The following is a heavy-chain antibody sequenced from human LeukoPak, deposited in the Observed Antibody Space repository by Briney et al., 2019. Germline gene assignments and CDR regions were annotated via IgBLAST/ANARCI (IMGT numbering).Heavy chain of an antibody. D-gene: IGHD3-22*01. J-gene: IGHJ4*02. V-gene: IGHV3-66*01. CDR3: ARGRFSSGYYYPFDF. Sequence: GGSLRLSCAASGFTVSSDYMSWVRQAPGKGLGFVSVIYSGGTTFYADSVKGRFTISRDNSKSTLFLQMSNLRAEDTAIYYCARGRFSSGYYYPFDFWGQGTLVTVSS. CDR1: GFTVSSDY. CDR2: IYSGGTT.